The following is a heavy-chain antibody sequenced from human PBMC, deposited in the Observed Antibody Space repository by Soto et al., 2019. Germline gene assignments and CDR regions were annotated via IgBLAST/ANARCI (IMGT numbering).Heavy chain of an antibody. CDR3: ARGKPPRITMIVVVITAPYYFDY. J-gene: IGHJ4*02. Sequence: PSETLSLTCTVSGDSFSSDDYYWSWIRQPPGKGLEWIGYISYRVDTYYSPSLKSRVTMSIDTSKNQFSLKLSSVTAADTAVYYCARGKPPRITMIVVVITAPYYFDYWGQGTLVTVSS. CDR2: ISYRVDT. D-gene: IGHD3-22*01. CDR1: GDSFSSDDYY. V-gene: IGHV4-30-4*01.